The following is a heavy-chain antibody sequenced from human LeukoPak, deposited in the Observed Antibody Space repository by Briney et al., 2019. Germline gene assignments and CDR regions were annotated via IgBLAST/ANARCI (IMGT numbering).Heavy chain of an antibody. D-gene: IGHD2-15*01. CDR1: GGTFSSYA. V-gene: IGHV1-69*01. J-gene: IGHJ4*02. CDR2: IIPIFGTA. Sequence: SVKVSCKASGGTFSSYAIGWVRQAPGQGLEWMGGIIPIFGTANYAQKFQGRVTITADESTSTAYMELSSLRSEDTAVYYCASLSSCSGGSCYVFDYWGQGTLVTVSS. CDR3: ASLSSCSGGSCYVFDY.